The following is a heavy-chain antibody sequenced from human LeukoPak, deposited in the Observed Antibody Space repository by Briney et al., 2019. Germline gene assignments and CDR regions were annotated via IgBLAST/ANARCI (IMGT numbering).Heavy chain of an antibody. V-gene: IGHV4-34*01. CDR2: INHSGST. J-gene: IGHJ5*02. CDR3: ARDQAAVSNWFDP. D-gene: IGHD6-13*01. CDR1: GGSFSGYY. Sequence: SETLSLTCAVYGGSFSGYYWSWIRQPPGKGLEWIGEINHSGSTNYNPSLKSRVTISVDTSKSQFSLKLSSVTAADTAVYYCARDQAAVSNWFDPWGQGTLVTVSS.